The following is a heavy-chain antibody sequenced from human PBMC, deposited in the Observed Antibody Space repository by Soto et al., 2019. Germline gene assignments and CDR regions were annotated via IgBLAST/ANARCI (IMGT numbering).Heavy chain of an antibody. CDR3: RGGPGGNEGDY. V-gene: IGHV3-9*01. CDR1: GFTFDDYA. J-gene: IGHJ4*02. CDR2: ISWNSDNI. D-gene: IGHD2-15*01. Sequence: EVQVVESGGGLVQPGRSLRLSCAASGFTFDDYAMHWVRQAPGKGLEWVSGISWNSDNIGYADSVKGRFTISRDNAKNSLYLQMNSLKTEDTAVYYCRGGPGGNEGDYWGQGTLVTVSS.